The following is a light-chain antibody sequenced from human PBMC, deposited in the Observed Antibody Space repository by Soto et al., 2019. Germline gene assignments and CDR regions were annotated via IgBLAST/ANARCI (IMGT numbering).Light chain of an antibody. CDR3: CSYATISTVV. V-gene: IGLV2-23*01. CDR2: EDN. CDR1: SSDVGSYNL. Sequence: QSVLTQPASVSGSPGQSITISCTGTSSDVGSYNLVSWYQQHPGKAPKLMIYEDNKRPSGVSNRFSGSKSGNTASLTISGLQAEDEDHYYCCSYATISTVVFGGGTQLTVL. J-gene: IGLJ3*02.